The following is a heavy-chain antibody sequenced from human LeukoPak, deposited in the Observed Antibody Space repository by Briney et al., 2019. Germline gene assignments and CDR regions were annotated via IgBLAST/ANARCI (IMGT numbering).Heavy chain of an antibody. CDR3: ARDSSGYPEIH. CDR1: GFTVSSNY. D-gene: IGHD3-22*01. Sequence: GGSLRLSCAASGFTVSSNYMSWVRQAPEKGLEWVSVIYSGGSTYYADSVKGRFTISRDNSKNTLYLQMNSLRAEDTAVYYCARDSSGYPEIHWGQGTLVTVSS. CDR2: IYSGGST. J-gene: IGHJ4*02. V-gene: IGHV3-66*02.